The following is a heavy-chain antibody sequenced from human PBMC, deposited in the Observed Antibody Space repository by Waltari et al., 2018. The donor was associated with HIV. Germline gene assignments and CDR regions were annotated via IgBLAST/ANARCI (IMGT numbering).Heavy chain of an antibody. V-gene: IGHV1-8*01. CDR2: MTPSSGNT. CDR1: GYSFTSYD. J-gene: IGHJ4*02. D-gene: IGHD1-26*01. CDR3: ARGGSTHTHFAY. Sequence: QVQLVQSGAEVKKPGASVKVPCKASGYSFTSYDINWVRQATGQGLEWMGWMTPSSGNTGSAQKSQGRVTMSRNTSVSTVYMELSTLTSDDTAIYFCARGGSTHTHFAYWGQGTLVTVSS.